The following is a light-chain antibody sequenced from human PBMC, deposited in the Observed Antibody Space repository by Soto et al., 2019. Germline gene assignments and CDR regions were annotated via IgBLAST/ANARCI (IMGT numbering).Light chain of an antibody. CDR2: EVN. CDR3: SSYAGSTNV. Sequence: QSVLTQPPSATGSPGQSVAISRTSTSSDVAGHNYSACYQQHPGKAPKLIIYEVNKRPPGVPDRFSGSKSSNTASQTVSGLQSEDEGDDYCSSYAGSTNVFGAETKGTVL. CDR1: SSDVAGHNY. J-gene: IGLJ1*01. V-gene: IGLV2-8*01.